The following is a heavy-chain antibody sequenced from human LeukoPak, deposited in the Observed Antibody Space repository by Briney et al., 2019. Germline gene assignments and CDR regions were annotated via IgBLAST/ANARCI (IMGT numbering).Heavy chain of an antibody. J-gene: IGHJ4*02. CDR2: ISSSSSYI. CDR1: GFTFSSYS. CDR3: ARDRVDTAMVRFCY. Sequence: GGSLRLSCAASGFTFSSYSMNWVRQAPGKGLEWVSSISSSSSYIYYADSVKGRFTISRDNAKNSLYLQMNSLRAEDTAVYYCARDRVDTAMVRFCYWGQGTLVTVSS. V-gene: IGHV3-21*01. D-gene: IGHD5-18*01.